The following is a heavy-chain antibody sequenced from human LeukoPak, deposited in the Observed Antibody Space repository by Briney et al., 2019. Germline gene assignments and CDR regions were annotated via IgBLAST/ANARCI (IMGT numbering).Heavy chain of an antibody. J-gene: IGHJ4*02. D-gene: IGHD5-18*01. Sequence: ASVKVSCKASGYTFTSYAMHWVRQAPGQRLEWMGWINAGHGNTKYSQKFQDRVTLTRDTSASTAYMELSSLRSEDTAVYYCARTTAMVTIFDYWGQGTLVTVSS. CDR2: INAGHGNT. V-gene: IGHV1-3*01. CDR1: GYTFTSYA. CDR3: ARTTAMVTIFDY.